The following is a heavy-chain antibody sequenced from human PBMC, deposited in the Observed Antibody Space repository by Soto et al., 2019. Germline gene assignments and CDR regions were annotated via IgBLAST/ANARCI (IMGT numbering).Heavy chain of an antibody. CDR2: IIPIFGTA. CDR3: ARDLSPRYDSSGYFYAY. Sequence: GASVKVSCKASGGTFSSYAISWVRQAPGQGLEWMGGIIPIFGTANYAQKFQGRVTITADESTSTAYMELSSLRSEDTAVYYCARDLSPRYDSSGYFYAYWSQGTLVTASS. V-gene: IGHV1-69*13. D-gene: IGHD3-22*01. J-gene: IGHJ1*01. CDR1: GGTFSSYA.